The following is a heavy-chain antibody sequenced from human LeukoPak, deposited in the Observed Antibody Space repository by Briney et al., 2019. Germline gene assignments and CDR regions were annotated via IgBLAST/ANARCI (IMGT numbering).Heavy chain of an antibody. CDR1: GFTFSSYW. J-gene: IGHJ4*02. CDR3: ARLGGGRPYYFDY. Sequence: PGGSLRLSCAASGFTFSSYWMSWVRQAPGKGLEWVANIKQDGSEKYYVDSVKGRFTISRDNAKNSLYLQMNSLRAEDTAVYYCARLGGGRPYYFDYWGQGTLVTVSS. CDR2: IKQDGSEK. V-gene: IGHV3-7*01. D-gene: IGHD3-10*01.